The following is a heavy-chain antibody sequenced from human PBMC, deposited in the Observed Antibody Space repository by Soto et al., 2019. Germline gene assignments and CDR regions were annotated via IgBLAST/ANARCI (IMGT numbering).Heavy chain of an antibody. CDR3: ARGAIVVVPSHYYYYGMDV. J-gene: IGHJ6*02. CDR1: GYSFTSYW. D-gene: IGHD3-22*01. CDR2: IYPGDSDT. V-gene: IGHV5-51*01. Sequence: LKISCKGSGYSFTSYWIGWVRQMPGKGLEWMGIIYPGDSDTRYSPSFQGQVTISADKSISTAYLQWSSLKASDTAMYYCARGAIVVVPSHYYYYGMDVWGQGTTVTVSS.